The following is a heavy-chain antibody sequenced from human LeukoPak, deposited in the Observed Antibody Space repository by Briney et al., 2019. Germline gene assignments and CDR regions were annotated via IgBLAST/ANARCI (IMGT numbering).Heavy chain of an antibody. D-gene: IGHD3-10*01. CDR2: IYYSGST. CDR3: ARDSRYSHGSGGMDV. Sequence: SQTLSLTCTVSGGSISSGGYYWSWIRQHPGKGLEWIGYIYYSGSTYYNPSLKSRVTISVDTSKNQFSLKLTSVTVADTAVYYCARDSRYSHGSGGMDVWGQGTTVTVSS. CDR1: GGSISSGGYY. V-gene: IGHV4-31*03. J-gene: IGHJ6*02.